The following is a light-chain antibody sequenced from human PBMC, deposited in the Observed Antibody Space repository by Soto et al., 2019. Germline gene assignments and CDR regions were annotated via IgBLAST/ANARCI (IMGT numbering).Light chain of an antibody. CDR3: QQRSNWPRT. CDR1: QSVSSY. CDR2: DAS. V-gene: IGKV3-11*01. Sequence: EIVLTQSPATLSLSPGERATLSCRASQSVSSYLAWYQQKPGQAHRLLIYDASNRASGIPARFSGSGSGTDFTLTISSLESEDFAVYYCQQRSNWPRTFGQGTKLEIK. J-gene: IGKJ2*01.